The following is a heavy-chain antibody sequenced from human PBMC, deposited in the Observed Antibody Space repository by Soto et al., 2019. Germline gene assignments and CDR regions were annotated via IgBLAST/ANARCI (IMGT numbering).Heavy chain of an antibody. J-gene: IGHJ6*02. V-gene: IGHV1-18*01. D-gene: IGHD3-16*01. CDR1: GYTFIRYG. CDR2: IRPYNDYK. Sequence: QVQLAQSANEVKKPGASVRVSCKAAGYTFIRYGIAWVRQAPGQGLEWMGWIRPYNDYKVYAQKFQGRVSMTADTSTRTVYMNLRGMKSDDTAVYYCARGGYYDNSWGKLSHYGLDVWGQGTSVSVSS. CDR3: ARGGYYDNSWGKLSHYGLDV.